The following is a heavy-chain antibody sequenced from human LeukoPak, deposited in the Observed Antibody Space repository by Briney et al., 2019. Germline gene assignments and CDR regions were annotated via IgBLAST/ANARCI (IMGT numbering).Heavy chain of an antibody. CDR3: VEDEPIVVVVTAGGVRPFGFDY. CDR2: ISGSGATT. J-gene: IGHJ4*02. D-gene: IGHD2-15*01. V-gene: IGHV3-23*01. CDR1: GFTFSSYG. Sequence: HTGGSLRLSCAASGFTFSSYGMNWVRQAPGKGLEWVSGISGSGATTYYADSVKGRFTISRDNSKNTLYLQMNSLRAEDTAVYYCVEDEPIVVVVTAGGVRPFGFDYWGQGTLVTVSS.